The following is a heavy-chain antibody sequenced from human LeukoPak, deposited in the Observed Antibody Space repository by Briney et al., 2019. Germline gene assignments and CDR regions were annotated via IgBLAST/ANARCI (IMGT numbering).Heavy chain of an antibody. CDR3: ARGSVSTGWV. Sequence: GGSLRLSCAASGFTFDDYGMSWVRQAPGKGLEWVSAISGSGGTTYYADSVKGRFAISRDNSRNTLYLQMNSLRAEDTAVYYCARGSVSTGWVWGQGTLVTVSS. J-gene: IGHJ4*02. V-gene: IGHV3-23*01. CDR2: ISGSGGTT. D-gene: IGHD6-19*01. CDR1: GFTFDDYG.